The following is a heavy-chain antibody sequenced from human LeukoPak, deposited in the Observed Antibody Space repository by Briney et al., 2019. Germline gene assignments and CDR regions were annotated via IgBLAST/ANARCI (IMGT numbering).Heavy chain of an antibody. Sequence: PGGSLRLSCAASGFTFSSYSINWVRQAPGKGLEWVSYISSFSSTIYYADSVKGRFTISRDNAKNSLYLQMNSLRDEDTAVYYCVRVHVVTDMVDIDYWGQGTLVTVSS. V-gene: IGHV3-48*02. D-gene: IGHD5-18*01. CDR2: ISSFSSTI. CDR3: VRVHVVTDMVDIDY. CDR1: GFTFSSYS. J-gene: IGHJ4*02.